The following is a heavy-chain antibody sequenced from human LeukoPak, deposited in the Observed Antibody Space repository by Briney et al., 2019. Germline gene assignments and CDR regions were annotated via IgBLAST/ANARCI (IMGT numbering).Heavy chain of an antibody. D-gene: IGHD5-18*01. Sequence: GGSLRLSCAASGITLSDHYMSWIRQAPGKGPEWVPYITTGGRTMYYADSVRGRFTISGDNAKNSLYLQMNSLRADDTAVYFCARIHRSNWFDPWGQETLVTVSS. CDR2: ITTGGRTM. CDR3: ARIHRSNWFDP. CDR1: GITLSDHY. V-gene: IGHV3-11*01. J-gene: IGHJ5*02.